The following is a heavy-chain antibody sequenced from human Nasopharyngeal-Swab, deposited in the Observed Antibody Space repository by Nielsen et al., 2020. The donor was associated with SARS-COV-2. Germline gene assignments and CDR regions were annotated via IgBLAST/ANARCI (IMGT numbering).Heavy chain of an antibody. CDR2: IYPGDSDT. D-gene: IGHD6-19*01. J-gene: IGHJ4*02. Sequence: GESLKISCKGSGYSFTSYWIGWVRQMPGKGLEWMGIIYPGDSDTRYSPSFQGQVTISADKSISTAYLQWSSLKEAETEREEGGRPGGYSSGRVDYWGQGTLVTVSS. CDR3: GRPGGYSSGRVDY. V-gene: IGHV5-51*01. CDR1: GYSFTSYW.